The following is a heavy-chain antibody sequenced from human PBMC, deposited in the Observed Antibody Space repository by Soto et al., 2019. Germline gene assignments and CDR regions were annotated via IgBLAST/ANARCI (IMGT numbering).Heavy chain of an antibody. D-gene: IGHD6-19*01. CDR2: ISGSGGST. CDR1: GFTLSSYA. CDR3: AKDRVTVVGYDAFDI. Sequence: LRLSCAASGFTLSSYAMSWVRQAPGKGLEWVSGISGSGGSTYYADSVKGRFTISRDNSKNTLYLQMNSLRAEDTAVYYCAKDRVTVVGYDAFDIWGQGTMVTVSS. V-gene: IGHV3-23*01. J-gene: IGHJ3*02.